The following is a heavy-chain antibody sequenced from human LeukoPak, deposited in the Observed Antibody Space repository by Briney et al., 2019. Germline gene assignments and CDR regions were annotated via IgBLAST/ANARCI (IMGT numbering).Heavy chain of an antibody. CDR2: ISSSSSYI. D-gene: IGHD6-19*01. V-gene: IGHV3-21*01. J-gene: IGHJ4*02. CDR1: GFTLSSYS. Sequence: GGSLRLSCAASGFTLSSYSMIWVRQAPGKGLEWVSSISSSSSYIYYADSVKGRFTISRDNAKNSLYLQMNSLRAEDTAVYYCARGIAVAGSYYYFDYWGQGTLVTVSS. CDR3: ARGIAVAGSYYYFDY.